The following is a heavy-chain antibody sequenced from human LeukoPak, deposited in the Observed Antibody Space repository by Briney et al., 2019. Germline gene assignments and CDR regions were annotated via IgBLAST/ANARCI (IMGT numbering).Heavy chain of an antibody. D-gene: IGHD3-3*01. CDR2: IRYDGSNK. CDR3: AKGAYDFWND. J-gene: IGHJ4*02. Sequence: PGGSLRLSCAASGFTFSSYGMHWVRQAPGKGLEWVAFIRYDGSNKYYADSVKGRFTISRDNSENTLYLQMNSLRTEDTAVYYCAKGAYDFWNDWGQGTLVTVSS. V-gene: IGHV3-30*02. CDR1: GFTFSSYG.